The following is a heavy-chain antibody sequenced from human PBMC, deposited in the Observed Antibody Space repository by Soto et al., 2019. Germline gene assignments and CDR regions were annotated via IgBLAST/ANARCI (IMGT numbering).Heavy chain of an antibody. V-gene: IGHV4-31*03. CDR3: ARSSRSYFDY. Sequence: SETLSLTCTVSGGSISRSGYFWSWIRQHPGKGLEWIGYIYDSGSTYYNPSLKSRVSLSVDTSKNRFSLNLTSVTAADMAMYYCARSSRSYFDYWGQGTLVTVSS. CDR1: GGSISRSGYF. J-gene: IGHJ4*02. CDR2: IYDSGST.